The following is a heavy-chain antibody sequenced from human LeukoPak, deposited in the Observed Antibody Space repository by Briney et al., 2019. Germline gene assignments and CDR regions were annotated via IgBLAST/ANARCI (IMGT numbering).Heavy chain of an antibody. CDR1: GLTFSHYG. CDR2: IWSDGTNQ. D-gene: IGHD4-11*01. J-gene: IGHJ4*02. Sequence: PGRSLRLSCAASGLTFSHYGFHWVRQAPGKGLEWVAVIWSDGTNQFYADSVKGRFTISRDYSQKTGYLEMHSLRTEDTAMYYCAKDAQRGFDYSNSLEYWGPGTLVTVSS. V-gene: IGHV3-33*06. CDR3: AKDAQRGFDYSNSLEY.